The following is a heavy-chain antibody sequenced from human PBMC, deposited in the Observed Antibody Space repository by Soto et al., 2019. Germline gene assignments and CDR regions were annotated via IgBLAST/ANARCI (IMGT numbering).Heavy chain of an antibody. Sequence: SETLSLTCTVSGGSISSGGYYWSWIRQHPGKGLEWIGYIYYSGSTYYNPSLKSRVTISVDTSKNQFSLKLSSVTAEDTAVYYCTRDFQGNYKYHFDYWGQGTLVTVSS. D-gene: IGHD3-10*01. CDR1: GGSISSGGYY. J-gene: IGHJ4*02. CDR2: IYYSGST. CDR3: TRDFQGNYKYHFDY. V-gene: IGHV4-31*03.